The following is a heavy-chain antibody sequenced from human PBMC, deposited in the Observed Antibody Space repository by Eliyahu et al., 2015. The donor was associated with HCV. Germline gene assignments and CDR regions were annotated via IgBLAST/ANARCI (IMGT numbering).Heavy chain of an antibody. CDR1: GYSFTSYG. V-gene: IGHV1-18*04. D-gene: IGHD1-26*01. Sequence: QVQLVQSGAEVKKPGASVKVSCKASGYSFTSYGFSWVRQAPGQGLEWMGWISAYNGNTNFVQKVQGRVTMTTETSTSTAYMELRSLRSDDTAVYYCARDRGTYSDSPYYTVDVWGQGTTVTVSS. CDR2: ISAYNGNT. J-gene: IGHJ6*02. CDR3: ARDRGTYSDSPYYTVDV.